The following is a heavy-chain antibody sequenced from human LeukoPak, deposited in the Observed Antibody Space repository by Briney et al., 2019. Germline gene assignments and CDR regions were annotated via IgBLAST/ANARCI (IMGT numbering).Heavy chain of an antibody. V-gene: IGHV3-15*01. CDR1: GFTFSNAW. Sequence: GGSLRLSCAASGFTFSNAWMSWVRQAPGKGLEWVGRIKSKTDGGTTDYAAPVKGRFTISRDDSKNTLYLQMNSLKTEDTAVYYCTTVSDFDWLPVGDYYCMDVWGKGTTVTVSS. CDR2: IKSKTDGGTT. J-gene: IGHJ6*03. CDR3: TTVSDFDWLPVGDYYCMDV. D-gene: IGHD3-9*01.